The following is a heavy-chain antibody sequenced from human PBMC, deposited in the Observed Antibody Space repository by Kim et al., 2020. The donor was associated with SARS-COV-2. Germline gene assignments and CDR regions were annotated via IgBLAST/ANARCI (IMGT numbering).Heavy chain of an antibody. CDR3: ARYSSSWYLFDY. V-gene: IGHV4-59*01. D-gene: IGHD6-13*01. J-gene: IGHJ4*02. CDR2: IYYSGST. CDR1: GGSISSYY. Sequence: SETLSLICTVSGGSISSYYWSWIRQPPGKGLEWIGYIYYSGSTNYNPSLKSRVTISVDTSKNQFSLKLSSVTAADTAVYYCARYSSSWYLFDYWGQGTLVTVSS.